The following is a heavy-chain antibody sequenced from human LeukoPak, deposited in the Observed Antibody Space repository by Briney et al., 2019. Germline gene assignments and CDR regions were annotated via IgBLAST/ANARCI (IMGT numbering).Heavy chain of an antibody. Sequence: GGSLRLSCAASGFTFSSYGMHWVRQAPGKGLEWVAVIWYDGSNKYYADSVKGRFTISRDNSKNTLYLQMNSLRAEDTAVYYCARDQRVRGVIITGNDAFDIWGQGTMVTVFS. V-gene: IGHV3-33*01. CDR2: IWYDGSNK. CDR1: GFTFSSYG. J-gene: IGHJ3*02. CDR3: ARDQRVRGVIITGNDAFDI. D-gene: IGHD3-10*01.